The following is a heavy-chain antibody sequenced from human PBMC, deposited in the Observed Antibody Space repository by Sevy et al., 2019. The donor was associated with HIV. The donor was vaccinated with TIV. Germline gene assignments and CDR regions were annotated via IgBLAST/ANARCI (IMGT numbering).Heavy chain of an antibody. J-gene: IGHJ6*02. D-gene: IGHD3-22*01. CDR1: GFTFSSYA. V-gene: IGHV3-23*01. CDR2: ISGSGGST. CDR3: AKAGFDYYDSIRSSMGGCMDV. Sequence: GGSLRLSCAASGFTFSSYAMSWVRQAPGKGLEWVSAISGSGGSTYYADSVKGRFTISRDNSKNTLYLQMNSLRAEDTAVYYCAKAGFDYYDSIRSSMGGCMDVWGQGTTVTVSS.